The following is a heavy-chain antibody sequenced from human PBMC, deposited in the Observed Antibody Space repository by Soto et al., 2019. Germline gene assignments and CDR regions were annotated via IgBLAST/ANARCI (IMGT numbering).Heavy chain of an antibody. V-gene: IGHV3-7*04. CDR2: IKQDGSEK. CDR3: ARDHGVGFDP. J-gene: IGHJ5*02. CDR1: GFTYSNYW. Sequence: EVQLVESGGGLVQPGGSLRLSCAASGFTYSNYWMSWVRQAPGKGLEWVANIKQDGSEKYYVDSVKGRFTISRDNAKNSLYLQMNSLRPEDTAVYYCARDHGVGFDPWAREPWSPSPQ. D-gene: IGHD3-10*01.